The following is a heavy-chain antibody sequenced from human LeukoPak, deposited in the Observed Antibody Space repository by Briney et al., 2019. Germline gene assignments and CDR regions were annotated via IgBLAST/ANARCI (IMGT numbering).Heavy chain of an antibody. V-gene: IGHV3-30*18. J-gene: IGHJ4*02. CDR1: GFTFSSYG. D-gene: IGHD3-22*01. CDR3: AKDDYYDTSGYRD. Sequence: GGSLRLSCAASGFTFSSYGMLWVRQAPGKGLEWVAVISYDVGKKYYADSAKGRFTISRDNSKNTLYLQMNSLRAEDTAVYYCAKDDYYDTSGYRDWGQGTLVTVS. CDR2: ISYDVGKK.